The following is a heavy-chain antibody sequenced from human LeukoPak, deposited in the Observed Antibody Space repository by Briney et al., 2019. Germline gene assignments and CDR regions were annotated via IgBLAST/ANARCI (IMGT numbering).Heavy chain of an antibody. V-gene: IGHV4-34*01. CDR1: GGSFSGYY. D-gene: IGHD4-17*01. CDR2: INHSGST. Sequence: PSETLSLTCAVYGGSFSGYYWSWIRQPPGKGLEWIGEINHSGSTNNNPSLKSRVTMSVDTSKNQFSLNLTSLTAADTAMYFCARRRYAYGDYVYWGQGTLVTVSS. J-gene: IGHJ4*02. CDR3: ARRRYAYGDYVY.